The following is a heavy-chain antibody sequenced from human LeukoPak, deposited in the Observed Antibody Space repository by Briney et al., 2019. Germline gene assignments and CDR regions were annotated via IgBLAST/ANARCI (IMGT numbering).Heavy chain of an antibody. CDR3: ASLPVRYYYILL. V-gene: IGHV1-69*05. CDR1: GGTFSSYA. CDR2: IIPIFGTA. Sequence: SVKVSCKASGGTFSSYAISWVRQAPGQGLEGMGGIIPIFGTANYAQKFQGRVTITTDEYKSTAYMELSRLRSEETAVYYCASLPVRYYYILLCRKGPKVTVSS. J-gene: IGHJ6*03. D-gene: IGHD2-15*01.